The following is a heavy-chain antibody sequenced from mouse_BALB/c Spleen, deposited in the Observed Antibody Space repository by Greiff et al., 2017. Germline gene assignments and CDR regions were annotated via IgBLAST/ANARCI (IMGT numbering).Heavy chain of an antibody. J-gene: IGHJ4*01. D-gene: IGHD3-1*01. Sequence: VKLQESGAELMKPGASVKISCKATGYTFSSYWIEWVKQRPGHGLEWIGEILPGSGSTNYNEKFKGKATFTADTSSNTAYMQLSSLTSEDSAVYYCARQLGLRGYAMDYWGQGTSVTVSS. CDR2: ILPGSGST. CDR1: GYTFSSYW. CDR3: ARQLGLRGYAMDY. V-gene: IGHV1-9*01.